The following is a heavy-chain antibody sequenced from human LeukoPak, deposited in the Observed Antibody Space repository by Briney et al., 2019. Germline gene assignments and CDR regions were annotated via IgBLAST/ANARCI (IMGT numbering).Heavy chain of an antibody. J-gene: IGHJ4*02. CDR2: INHSGST. CDR1: GGSFSGYY. CDR3: ARSWGYYYPFDY. Sequence: SETLSLTCAVYGGSFSGYYWSWIRQPPGKGLEWIGEINHSGSTNYNPSLKSRVTISVDTSKNQFSLKLSSVTAADTAVYYCARSWGYYYPFDYWGQGTLVTVSS. V-gene: IGHV4-34*01. D-gene: IGHD5-12*01.